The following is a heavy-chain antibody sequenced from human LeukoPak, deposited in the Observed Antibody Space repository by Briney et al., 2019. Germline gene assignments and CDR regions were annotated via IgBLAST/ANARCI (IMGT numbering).Heavy chain of an antibody. CDR3: FGLDSTRYSSSSKVSGY. J-gene: IGHJ4*02. V-gene: IGHV1-46*01. CDR1: GYTFTSYY. CDR2: INPSGGST. D-gene: IGHD6-6*01. Sequence: ASVKVSCKAYGYTFTSYYMHWVRQAPGQGLEWMGIINPSGGSTSYAQNFQGTVTMTRDTSTSTVYMELSSLRSEDTAVYYCFGLDSTRYSSSSKVSGYWGQGTLVTVSS.